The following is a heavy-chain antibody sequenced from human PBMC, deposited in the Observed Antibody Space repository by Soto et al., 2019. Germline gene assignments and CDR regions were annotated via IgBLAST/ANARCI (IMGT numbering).Heavy chain of an antibody. CDR2: ISSSSSYT. D-gene: IGHD6-6*01. CDR1: GFTFSDYY. CDR3: ARVRSVVAAYFDY. Sequence: GGSLRLSCAASGFTFSDYYMSWIRQAQGKGLEWVSYISSSSSYTNYAHSVKSRFTISRDNAMNFLYLQMNSLRAEDSAVDFCARVRSVVAAYFDYWGQGTLVTVSS. V-gene: IGHV3-11*06. J-gene: IGHJ4*02.